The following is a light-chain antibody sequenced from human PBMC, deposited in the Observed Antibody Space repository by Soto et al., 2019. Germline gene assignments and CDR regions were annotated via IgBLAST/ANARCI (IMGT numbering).Light chain of an antibody. CDR2: AAS. J-gene: IGKJ4*01. CDR3: QQLNSYPLT. Sequence: IQLTQSPSSLSASVGDRVTITCRASQGISSYLAWYQEKPMKAPKLLIYAASTLQSGVPSRFSGSGSGTDFPLTICSLQREDFANYYCQQLNSYPLTFGGGTKVQIK. V-gene: IGKV1-9*01. CDR1: QGISSY.